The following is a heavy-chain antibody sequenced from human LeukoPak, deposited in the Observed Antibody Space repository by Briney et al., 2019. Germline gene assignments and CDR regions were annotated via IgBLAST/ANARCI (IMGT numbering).Heavy chain of an antibody. J-gene: IGHJ4*02. Sequence: GESLKISCKGSGYSITNYWIGWVRQMPGKGLEWMGIIYPGDSETKYSPTFQGQVTISADKSISTAYLQWSSLKASDSAMCYCARRLAVANVGYFDYWGQGTLVTVSS. CDR1: GYSITNYW. V-gene: IGHV5-51*01. CDR2: IYPGDSET. CDR3: ARRLAVANVGYFDY. D-gene: IGHD6-19*01.